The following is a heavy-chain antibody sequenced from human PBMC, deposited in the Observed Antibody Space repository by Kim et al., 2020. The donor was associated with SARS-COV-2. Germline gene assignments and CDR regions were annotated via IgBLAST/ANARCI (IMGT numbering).Heavy chain of an antibody. CDR3: ARESSSTFNWFDP. Sequence: SVKVSCKASGGTFSNYTINWVRQAPGQGLEWMGRFIPIFGIPNSAQKFQGRVSITADKSTRTAYMELSSLRSDDTAVYYCARESSSTFNWFDPWGQGTLVTVSS. CDR1: GGTFSNYT. J-gene: IGHJ5*02. V-gene: IGHV1-69*04. CDR2: FIPIFGIP.